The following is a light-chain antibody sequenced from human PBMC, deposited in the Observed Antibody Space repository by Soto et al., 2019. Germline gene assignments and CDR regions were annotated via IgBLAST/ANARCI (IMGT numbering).Light chain of an antibody. CDR1: SSDVGGYDY. Sequence: QSVLTQPASVSGSPGQSITISCTGTSSDVGGYDYVSWYQQHPGKAPKLMIYEVSNRPSGVSSRFSGSKSGNTASLTISGLQAEDEADYYCTSYTSSNTVVFGGGTTATVL. J-gene: IGLJ2*01. CDR2: EVS. V-gene: IGLV2-14*01. CDR3: TSYTSSNTVV.